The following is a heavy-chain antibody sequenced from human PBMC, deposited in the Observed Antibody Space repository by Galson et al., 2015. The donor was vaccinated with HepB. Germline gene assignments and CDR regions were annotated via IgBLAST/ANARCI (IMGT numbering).Heavy chain of an antibody. J-gene: IGHJ4*02. CDR3: TRDKWVGYSNYLPGCFDY. CDR1: GFTFGDYA. D-gene: IGHD4-11*01. CDR2: IRSKAYGGTT. V-gene: IGHV3-49*03. Sequence: SLRLSCAASGFTFGDYAMSWFRQAPGKGLEWVGFIRSKAYGGTTEYAASVKGRFTISRDDSKSIAYLQMNSLKTEDTAVYYCTRDKWVGYSNYLPGCFDYWGQGTLVTVSS.